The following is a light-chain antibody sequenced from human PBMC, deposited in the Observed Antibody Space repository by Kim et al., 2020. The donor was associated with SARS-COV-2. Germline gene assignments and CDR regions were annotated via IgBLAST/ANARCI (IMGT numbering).Light chain of an antibody. Sequence: VSPGERATLACRASQSVSSNLAWYQQKHAQAPRPLIYGASTRATGIPARFSGSGSGTEFTLTISSLQSEDFAVYYCQQYNNWPPYTFGQGTKLEI. CDR3: QQYNNWPPYT. V-gene: IGKV3-15*01. J-gene: IGKJ2*01. CDR1: QSVSSN. CDR2: GAS.